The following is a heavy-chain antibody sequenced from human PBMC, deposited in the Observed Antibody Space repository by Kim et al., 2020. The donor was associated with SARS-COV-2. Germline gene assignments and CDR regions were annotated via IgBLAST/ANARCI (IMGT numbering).Heavy chain of an antibody. CDR1: GYTFTSYG. J-gene: IGHJ5*02. CDR3: ARGWTAPMVRGVIIRGFAP. D-gene: IGHD3-10*01. V-gene: IGHV1-18*01. CDR2: ISAYNGNT. Sequence: ASVKVSCKASGYTFTSYGISWVRQAPGQGLEWMGWISAYNGNTNYAQKLQGRVTMTTDTSTSTAYMELRSLRSDDTAVYYCARGWTAPMVRGVIIRGFAPWGQGTLVTVSS.